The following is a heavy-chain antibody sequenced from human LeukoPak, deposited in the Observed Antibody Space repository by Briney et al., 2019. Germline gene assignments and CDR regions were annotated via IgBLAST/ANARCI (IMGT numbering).Heavy chain of an antibody. CDR2: IIPILGIA. J-gene: IGHJ4*02. D-gene: IGHD3-22*01. CDR1: GGTFSSYA. Sequence: SVKVSCKASGGTFSSYAISWVRQAPGQGLEWMGRIIPILGIANYAQKFQGRVTITADKSTSTAYMELSSLRSEDTAVYYCARAPYYYDSSGYPFDYWGQGTLVTVSS. V-gene: IGHV1-69*04. CDR3: ARAPYYYDSSGYPFDY.